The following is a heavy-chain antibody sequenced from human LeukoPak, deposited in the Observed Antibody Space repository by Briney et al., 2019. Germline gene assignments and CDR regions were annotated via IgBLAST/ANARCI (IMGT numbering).Heavy chain of an antibody. D-gene: IGHD6-13*01. CDR3: ARVIGTAAGTLSLVY. CDR1: GYTFTRYG. J-gene: IGHJ4*02. CDR2: VSAYNGKT. V-gene: IGHV1-18*01. Sequence: ASAKVSCKAFGYTFTRYGINWVRQAPGQGLEWMGWVSAYNGKTNYAQKLQGRVTMTTDTSTSTAYMELRSLRSDDTAVYYCARVIGTAAGTLSLVYWGQGTLVTVSS.